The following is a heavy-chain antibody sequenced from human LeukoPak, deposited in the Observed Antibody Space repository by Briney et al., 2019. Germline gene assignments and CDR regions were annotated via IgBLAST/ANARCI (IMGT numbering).Heavy chain of an antibody. Sequence: GGSLRLSCAASGFTFSDQYMDWVRQAPGKGLEWVGRIKNKVNSYTTEYAASVKDRFTNSRDVSKNSLDLQKNSMKADDTAVYYCVRRSYVYFDIWGQGTMVTVSS. CDR3: VRRSYVYFDI. CDR1: GFTFSDQY. V-gene: IGHV3-72*01. CDR2: IKNKVNSYTT. D-gene: IGHD3-10*02. J-gene: IGHJ3*02.